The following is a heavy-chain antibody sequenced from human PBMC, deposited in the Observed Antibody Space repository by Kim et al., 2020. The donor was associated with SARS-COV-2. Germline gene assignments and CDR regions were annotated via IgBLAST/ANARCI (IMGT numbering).Heavy chain of an antibody. V-gene: IGHV3-21*01. D-gene: IGHD2-21*01. Sequence: GGSLRLSCAASGFTFSSYSMNWVRQAPGKGLEWVSSISSSSSYIYYADSVKGRFTISRDNAKNSLYLQMNSLRAEDTAVYYCARERAVVIAASLDVWGQGTTVTVSS. J-gene: IGHJ6*02. CDR1: GFTFSSYS. CDR2: ISSSSSYI. CDR3: ARERAVVIAASLDV.